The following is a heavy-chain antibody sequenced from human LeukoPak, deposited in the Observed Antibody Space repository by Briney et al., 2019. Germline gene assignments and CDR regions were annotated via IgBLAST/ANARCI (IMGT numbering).Heavy chain of an antibody. CDR1: GGSISGHY. CDR2: IYYSGST. J-gene: IGHJ5*02. V-gene: IGHV4-59*11. Sequence: SETLSLTCTVSGGSISGHYWSWIRQPPGKGLEWIGYIYYSGSTNYNPSLKSRVTISVDTSKNQFSLQLNSVTPEDTAVYYCARVPYSSSWYSDPYFWFDPWGQGTLVTVSS. D-gene: IGHD6-13*01. CDR3: ARVPYSSSWYSDPYFWFDP.